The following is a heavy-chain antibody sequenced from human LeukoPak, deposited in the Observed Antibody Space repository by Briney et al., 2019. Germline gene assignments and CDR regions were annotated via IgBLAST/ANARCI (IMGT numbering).Heavy chain of an antibody. CDR3: ARGPRITMVRGGQWYYYMDV. CDR2: INPSGGST. V-gene: IGHV1-46*01. J-gene: IGHJ6*03. D-gene: IGHD3-10*01. CDR1: GYTFTDYF. Sequence: ASVKVSCKASGYTFTDYFIHWVRQAPGQGLEWMGIINPSGGSTNYAQKFQGRVTVTRDTSTSTVYMELSSLRSEDTAVYYCARGPRITMVRGGQWYYYMDVWGKGTTVTISS.